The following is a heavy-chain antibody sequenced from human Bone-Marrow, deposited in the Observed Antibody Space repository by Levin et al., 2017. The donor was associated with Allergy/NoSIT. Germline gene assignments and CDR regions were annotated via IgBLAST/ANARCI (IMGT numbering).Heavy chain of an antibody. Sequence: GSVKVSCAASGFTFRTHDMHWVRQGTGKGLEWVSTIGTAGDTYYPDSVRGRFTISRENAKNSLYLQMNGLSAGDTAVYYCARYNYEYNALDIWGQGTMVTVSS. CDR3: ARYNYEYNALDI. CDR1: GFTFRTHD. J-gene: IGHJ3*02. CDR2: IGTAGDT. V-gene: IGHV3-13*01. D-gene: IGHD5-18*01.